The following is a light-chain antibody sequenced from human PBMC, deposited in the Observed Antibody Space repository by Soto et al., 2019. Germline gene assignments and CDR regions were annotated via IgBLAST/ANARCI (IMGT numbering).Light chain of an antibody. CDR2: AAS. CDR3: QQLFDSQIT. Sequence: DIQLTQSPSFLSPPIGESVTITCGASQVISTSLVGYQVKPGKAPKLLIYAASTLESGGPSRFSATVAGTEVSLTITSLQPEDFATYYCQQLFDSQITFGQGTRLEIK. V-gene: IGKV1-9*01. CDR1: QVISTS. J-gene: IGKJ5*01.